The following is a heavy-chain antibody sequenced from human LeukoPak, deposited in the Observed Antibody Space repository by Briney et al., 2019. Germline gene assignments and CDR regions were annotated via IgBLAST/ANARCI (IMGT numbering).Heavy chain of an antibody. CDR3: ARDSANYDFWSGYWGDYYYYYYMDV. J-gene: IGHJ6*03. Sequence: SETLSLTCTVSGGSISSSSYYWGWIRQPPGKGLEWIGSIYYSGSTYYNPSLKSRVTISVDTSKNQFSLKLSSVTAADTAAYYCARDSANYDFWSGYWGDYYYYYYMDVWGKGTTVTVSS. V-gene: IGHV4-39*07. CDR1: GGSISSSSYY. D-gene: IGHD3-3*01. CDR2: IYYSGST.